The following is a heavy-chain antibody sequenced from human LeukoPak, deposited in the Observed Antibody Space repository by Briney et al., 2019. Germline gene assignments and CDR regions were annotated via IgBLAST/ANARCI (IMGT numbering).Heavy chain of an antibody. CDR2: INENGGNT. D-gene: IGHD1-26*01. J-gene: IGHJ4*02. Sequence: GSLRLSCATFGFTFTNYGMSWVRQAPGKGLEWVSTINENGGNTHYADSVEGRFTISRDNSKNTLYLQMNSLRAEDTAVYYCARGVGATHFDYWGQGTLVTVSS. CDR1: GFTFTNYG. V-gene: IGHV3-23*01. CDR3: ARGVGATHFDY.